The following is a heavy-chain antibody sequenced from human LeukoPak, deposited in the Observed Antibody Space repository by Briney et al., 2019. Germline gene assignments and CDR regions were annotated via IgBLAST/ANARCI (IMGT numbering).Heavy chain of an antibody. J-gene: IGHJ2*01. D-gene: IGHD4-23*01. CDR3: ARTVVTLYWYFDL. CDR2: IYYSGST. CDR1: GGSISGYY. Sequence: PSETLSLTCTVSGGSISGYYYNWIRQPPGKGLEWIGYIYYSGSTNYNPSLKSRVTISLDTSKNQFSLKLSSVTTAHTAVYYCARTVVTLYWYFDLWGRGTLVTVSS. V-gene: IGHV4-59*01.